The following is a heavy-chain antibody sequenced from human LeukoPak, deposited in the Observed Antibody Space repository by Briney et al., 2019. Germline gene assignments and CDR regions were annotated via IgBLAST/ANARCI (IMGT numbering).Heavy chain of an antibody. CDR3: AKGWSSGWSVFDY. Sequence: GGSLRPSCAASGFTFSSYAMSWVRQAPGKGLEWVSAISGSGGSTYYADSVKGRFTISRDNSKNTLYLQMNSLRAEDTAVYYCAKGWSSGWSVFDYWGQGTLVTVSS. CDR1: GFTFSSYA. D-gene: IGHD6-19*01. V-gene: IGHV3-23*01. J-gene: IGHJ4*02. CDR2: ISGSGGST.